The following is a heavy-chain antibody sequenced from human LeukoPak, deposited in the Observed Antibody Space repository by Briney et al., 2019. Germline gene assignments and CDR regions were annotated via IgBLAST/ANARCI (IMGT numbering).Heavy chain of an antibody. V-gene: IGHV3-33*01. CDR3: ATVRGCGGDCYYLDY. Sequence: QPGRSLRLSCAASGFTFRDYGMNWVRQAPGKGLEWVTIIWYDGSNKYYADSVKGRFIISRDNSKNTLYLQMNGLRAEDTAVYYCATVRGCGGDCYYLDYWGQGTLVTVSS. CDR2: IWYDGSNK. D-gene: IGHD2-21*02. CDR1: GFTFRDYG. J-gene: IGHJ4*02.